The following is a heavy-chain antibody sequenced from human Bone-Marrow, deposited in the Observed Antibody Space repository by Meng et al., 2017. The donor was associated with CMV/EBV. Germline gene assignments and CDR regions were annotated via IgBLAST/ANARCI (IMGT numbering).Heavy chain of an antibody. V-gene: IGHV3-21*01. CDR2: ISSSSSYI. Sequence: GESLKISCAASGFTFSSYAMSWVRQAPGKGLEWVSSISSSSSYIYYADSVKGRFTISRDNAKNSLYLQMNSLRAEDTAVYYCARRGLGVDWGQGTLVTVSS. CDR3: ARRGLGVD. D-gene: IGHD2-15*01. J-gene: IGHJ4*02. CDR1: GFTFSSYA.